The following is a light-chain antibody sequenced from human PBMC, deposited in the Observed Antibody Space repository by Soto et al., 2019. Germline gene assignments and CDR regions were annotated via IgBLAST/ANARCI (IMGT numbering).Light chain of an antibody. J-gene: IGLJ2*01. CDR2: DVS. Sequence: QSALTQPRSVSGSPGQSVTISCTGTSSDVGAYNYVSWYQQHPGKAPKLMIYDVSKWPSGVPDRFSGSKSGNTASLTISGLQAEDEADYYCCSYAGSYTLFGGGTQLTVL. CDR1: SSDVGAYNY. CDR3: CSYAGSYTL. V-gene: IGLV2-11*01.